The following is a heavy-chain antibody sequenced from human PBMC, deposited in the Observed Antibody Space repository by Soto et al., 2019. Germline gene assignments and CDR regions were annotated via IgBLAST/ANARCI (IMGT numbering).Heavy chain of an antibody. J-gene: IGHJ4*02. CDR3: ARDRIQQQLVLVYFDY. D-gene: IGHD6-13*01. CDR1: GYTFTSYA. Sequence: GASVEVSCKASGYTFTSYAMHWVRQAPGQRLEWMGWVNAGNGNTKYSQKFQGRVTITRDTSASTAYMELSSLRSEDTAVYYCARDRIQQQLVLVYFDYWGQGTLVTVSS. CDR2: VNAGNGNT. V-gene: IGHV1-3*01.